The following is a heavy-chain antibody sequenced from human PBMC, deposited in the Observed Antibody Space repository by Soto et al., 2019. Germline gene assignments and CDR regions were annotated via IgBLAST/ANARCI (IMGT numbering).Heavy chain of an antibody. J-gene: IGHJ4*02. V-gene: IGHV4-39*01. CDR3: AIRFITMISY. Sequence: PSETVSLTCTFSGGSIISSSYYWGWIRQPPGKGLEWIGSIYYSGSTYYNPSLKSRVTISVDTSKNQFSLKLSSVTAADTAVYYCAIRFITMISYWGQGTTVTVSS. CDR1: GGSIISSSYY. D-gene: IGHD3-22*01. CDR2: IYYSGST.